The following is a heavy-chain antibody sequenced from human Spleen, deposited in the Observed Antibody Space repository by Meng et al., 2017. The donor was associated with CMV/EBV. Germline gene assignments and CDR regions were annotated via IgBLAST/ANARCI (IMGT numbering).Heavy chain of an antibody. D-gene: IGHD2-2*02. Sequence: SVKVSCKASGYTFTGYYMHWVRQAPGQGLEWMGRIIPILGIANYAQKFQGRVTITADKSTSTAYMELSSLRSEDTAVYYCAREDCSSTSCYTNYYYYYGMDVWGQGTTVTVSS. V-gene: IGHV1-69*04. CDR1: GYTFTGYY. J-gene: IGHJ6*02. CDR3: AREDCSSTSCYTNYYYYYGMDV. CDR2: IIPILGIA.